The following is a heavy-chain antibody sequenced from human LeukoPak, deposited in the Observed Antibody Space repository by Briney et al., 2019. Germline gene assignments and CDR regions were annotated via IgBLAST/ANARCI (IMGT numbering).Heavy chain of an antibody. CDR1: SGSVSSGSYY. Sequence: TSETLSLTCTVSSGSVSSGSYYWSWVRQPPGKGLEWIGYIYYSGSTNYNPSLKSRVTISVDTSKNQFSLKLSSVTAADTAVYYCARRDLQRAYYFDYWGQGTLVTVSS. J-gene: IGHJ4*02. CDR3: ARRDLQRAYYFDY. CDR2: IYYSGST. V-gene: IGHV4-61*01. D-gene: IGHD5-24*01.